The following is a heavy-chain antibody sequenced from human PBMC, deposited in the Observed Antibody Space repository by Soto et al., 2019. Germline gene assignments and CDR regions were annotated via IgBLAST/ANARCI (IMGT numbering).Heavy chain of an antibody. CDR1: GDSVSSNSVV. J-gene: IGHJ4*02. Sequence: QVQLQQSGPGLVKPSQTLSLTCAISGDSVSSNSVVWNWIRQSPSGGLEWLGRTYYRSKWYSEYAISVQSRITVNADTSKNQVSLQLASVTPAHTAVYYCARLIGNTWLAYWGQGTLVTVSS. D-gene: IGHD3-9*01. CDR3: ARLIGNTWLAY. V-gene: IGHV6-1*01. CDR2: TYYRSKWYS.